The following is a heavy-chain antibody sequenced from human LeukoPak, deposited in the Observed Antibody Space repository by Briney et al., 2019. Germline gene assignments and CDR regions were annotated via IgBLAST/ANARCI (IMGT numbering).Heavy chain of an antibody. CDR2: TNHSGST. J-gene: IGHJ4*02. D-gene: IGHD3-22*01. CDR3: ARMVPYDSSGYYLDGFDY. V-gene: IGHV4-34*01. CDR1: GGSFSGYY. Sequence: SETLSLTCAVYGGSFSGYYWSWIRQPPGKGLEWIGETNHSGSTNYNPSLKSRVTISVDTSKNQFSLKLSSVTAADTAVYYCARMVPYDSSGYYLDGFDYWGQGTLVTVSS.